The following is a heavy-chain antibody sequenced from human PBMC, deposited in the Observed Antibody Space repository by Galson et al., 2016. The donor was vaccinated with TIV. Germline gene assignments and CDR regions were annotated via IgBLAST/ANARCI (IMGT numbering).Heavy chain of an antibody. CDR1: GYNFMNYW. Sequence: QSGAEVKKPGESLKISCKASGYNFMNYWIGWVRHMPGKGLEWMGIIYPGDSNTRYSPSFEGQVTISADMSINTAYLQWSSLKASDTAIYYCARHPRTTVVRLYHYFVLWGPGTLITVSS. D-gene: IGHD4-23*01. CDR3: ARHPRTTVVRLYHYFVL. V-gene: IGHV5-51*01. J-gene: IGHJ2*01. CDR2: IYPGDSNT.